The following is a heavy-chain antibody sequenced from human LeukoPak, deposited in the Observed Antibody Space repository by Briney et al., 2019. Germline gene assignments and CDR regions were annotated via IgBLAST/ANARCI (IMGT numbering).Heavy chain of an antibody. D-gene: IGHD5-18*01. CDR3: ARALVDTAMPYYFDY. V-gene: IGHV4-59*01. J-gene: IGHJ4*02. Sequence: PSETLSLTCAVYGGSFSGYYWSWIRQPPGKGLEWIGYIYYSGSTNYNPSLKSRVTISVDTSKNQFSLKLSSVTAADTAVYYCARALVDTAMPYYFDYWGQGTLVTVSS. CDR1: GGSFSGYY. CDR2: IYYSGST.